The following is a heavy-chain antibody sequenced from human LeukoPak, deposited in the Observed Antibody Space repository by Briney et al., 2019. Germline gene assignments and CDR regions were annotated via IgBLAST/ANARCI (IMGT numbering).Heavy chain of an antibody. V-gene: IGHV3-66*01. CDR3: ASSDKGYYYGMDV. CDR2: IYSGGST. CDR1: GFTVSSNY. J-gene: IGHJ6*02. D-gene: IGHD3-9*01. Sequence: GGSLRLSCAASGFTVSSNYMSWVRQAPGKGLEWVSLIYSGGSTYYADSVEGRFTISRDNSKNTLYLQMNSLRAEDTPGYYCASSDKGYYYGMDVWGQGTTVTVSS.